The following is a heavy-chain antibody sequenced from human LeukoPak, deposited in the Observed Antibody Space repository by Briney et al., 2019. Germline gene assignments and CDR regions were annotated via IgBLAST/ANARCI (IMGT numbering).Heavy chain of an antibody. V-gene: IGHV4-59*08. D-gene: IGHD6-13*01. J-gene: IGHJ4*02. CDR2: VYYSGST. CDR3: ARKGSNWSTQFDY. CDR1: GDSITSYY. Sequence: PSETLSLTCTVSGDSITSYYWSWIRQPPGKGLEWIGYVYYSGSTSYNPSLKSRVTISVDTSKKQFSPRLSSVTAADTALYYCARKGSNWSTQFDYWGQGTLVTVSS.